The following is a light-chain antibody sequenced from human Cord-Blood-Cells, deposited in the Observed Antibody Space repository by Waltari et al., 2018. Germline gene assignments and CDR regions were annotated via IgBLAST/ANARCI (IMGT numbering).Light chain of an antibody. CDR3: CSDAGSYTLV. V-gene: IGLV2-11*01. Sequence: QSALTQPRSVSGSPGQSVTISCTGTSSDVGGYNYVSWYQQHPGKAPKLMIYDVSKRPSGGPDRFSGSNAGNTASLTISGLQAEDEADYYCCSDAGSYTLVFGGGTKLTVL. J-gene: IGLJ3*02. CDR2: DVS. CDR1: SSDVGGYNY.